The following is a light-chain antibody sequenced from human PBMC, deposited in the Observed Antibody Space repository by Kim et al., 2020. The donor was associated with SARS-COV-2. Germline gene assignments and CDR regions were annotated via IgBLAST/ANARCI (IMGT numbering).Light chain of an antibody. V-gene: IGKV3-11*01. CDR2: DAS. CDR3: QQRSNWPPT. Sequence: SWSPGERAPLSCTASQSVSTYLAWYQHKPGQPPRLLIHDASNRATGIPPRFSGSGSGTDFTLTISSLEPEDFAIYYCQQRSNWPPTFGGGTKVEI. J-gene: IGKJ4*01. CDR1: QSVSTY.